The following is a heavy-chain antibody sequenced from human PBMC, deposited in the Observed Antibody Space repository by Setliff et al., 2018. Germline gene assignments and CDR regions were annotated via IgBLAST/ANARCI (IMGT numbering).Heavy chain of an antibody. D-gene: IGHD1-26*01. V-gene: IGHV1-69*05. J-gene: IGHJ5*02. CDR3: VRSGKFGMRFWFDQ. CDR1: GYTFTTYA. CDR2: IIPIFGTA. Sequence: SVKVSCKTSGYTFTTYAINWVRQAPGQGLEWMGGIIPIFGTANYAQKFQGRVTITTDESTSTAYMELSSLRSEDTAVYYCVRSGKFGMRFWFDQWGLGTLVTVSS.